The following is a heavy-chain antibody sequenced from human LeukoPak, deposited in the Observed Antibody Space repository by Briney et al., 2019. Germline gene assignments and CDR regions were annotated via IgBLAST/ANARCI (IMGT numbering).Heavy chain of an antibody. D-gene: IGHD6-13*01. CDR2: IYPADSDT. Sequence: GESLKTPCKGSGYSFTSYWNGWVRQMPGEGLEWMGIIYPADSDTRYSPSFQGQVTISADKSISTAYLQWSSLKASDTAMYYCARHLAGYRSSWSYWGQGTLVTVSS. J-gene: IGHJ4*02. CDR3: ARHLAGYRSSWSY. CDR1: GYSFTSYW. V-gene: IGHV5-51*01.